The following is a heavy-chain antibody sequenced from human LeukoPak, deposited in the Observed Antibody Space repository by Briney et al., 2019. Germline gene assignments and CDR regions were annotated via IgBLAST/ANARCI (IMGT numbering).Heavy chain of an antibody. CDR3: ARLQYCTGACYYYYYMDV. J-gene: IGHJ6*03. V-gene: IGHV3-74*01. CDR2: IKTDGSST. Sequence: GGSLRLSCAVSGFTFSDHWMHWVRQAPGKGLVWVSRIKTDGSSTTYADSVKGRFTIPRDNAKNTLYLQMNSLAAEDTAVYYCARLQYCTGACYYYYYMDVWGKGTTVTVSS. D-gene: IGHD2-8*02. CDR1: GFTFSDHW.